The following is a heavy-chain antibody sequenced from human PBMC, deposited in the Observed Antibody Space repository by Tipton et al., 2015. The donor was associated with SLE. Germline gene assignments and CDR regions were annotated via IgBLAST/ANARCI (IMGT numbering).Heavy chain of an antibody. CDR3: ARHRARGRGITIFGVVMGAFDI. D-gene: IGHD3-3*01. J-gene: IGHJ3*02. Sequence: LRLSCAVYGGSFSGYYWSWIRQPPGKGLEWIGEINHSGSTNYNPSLKSRVTISVDTSKNQFSLKLSSVTAADTAVYYRARHRARGRGITIFGVVMGAFDIWGQGTMVTVSS. CDR2: INHSGST. CDR1: GGSFSGYY. V-gene: IGHV4-34*01.